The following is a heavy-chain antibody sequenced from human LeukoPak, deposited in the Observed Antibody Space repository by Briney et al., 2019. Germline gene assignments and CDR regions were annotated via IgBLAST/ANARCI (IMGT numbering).Heavy chain of an antibody. CDR3: ARDFNGIDIVVVVAATNWFDP. V-gene: IGHV1-46*01. D-gene: IGHD2-15*01. CDR1: GYTFTSYY. Sequence: AASVKVSCKASGYTFTSYYMHWVRQAPGQGLEWMGIINPSGGSTSYAQKFQGRVTMTRDTSTSTAYMELRSLRSDDTAVYYCARDFNGIDIVVVVAATNWFDPWGQGTLVTVSS. J-gene: IGHJ5*02. CDR2: INPSGGST.